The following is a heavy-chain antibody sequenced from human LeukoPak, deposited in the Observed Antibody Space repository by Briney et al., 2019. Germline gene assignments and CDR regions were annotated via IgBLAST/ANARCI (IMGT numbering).Heavy chain of an antibody. V-gene: IGHV1-69*13. Sequence: SVNVSCKASGGTFSSYAISWVRQAPGQGLEWMGGIIPIFGTANYAQKFQGRVTITADESTSTAYMELSSLRSEDTAVYYCARVTSYDSTPLGAFDIWGQGTMVTVSS. J-gene: IGHJ3*02. CDR2: IIPIFGTA. CDR3: ARVTSYDSTPLGAFDI. CDR1: GGTFSSYA. D-gene: IGHD3-22*01.